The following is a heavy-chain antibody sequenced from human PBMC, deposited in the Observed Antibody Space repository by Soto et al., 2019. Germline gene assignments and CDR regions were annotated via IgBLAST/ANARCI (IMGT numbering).Heavy chain of an antibody. CDR2: IYYSGST. Sequence: SETLALTCTVSGGSISSSSYYWGWIREPPRKGLEWLGSIYYSGSTYYNPSLKSRVTISVDTSKNQFSLKLSSVTAADTAVYYCARHWISRDHYYLTPFDYWGPGTLVTVSS. CDR1: GGSISSSSYY. V-gene: IGHV4-39*01. J-gene: IGHJ4*02. CDR3: ARHWISRDHYYLTPFDY. D-gene: IGHD3-22*01.